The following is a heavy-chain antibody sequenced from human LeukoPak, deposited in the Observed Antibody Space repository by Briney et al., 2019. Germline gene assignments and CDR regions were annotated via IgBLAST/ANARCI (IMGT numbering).Heavy chain of an antibody. CDR3: ARDILTGYSDY. CDR2: IYYSGST. V-gene: IGHV4-59*01. CDR1: GGSISSYY. D-gene: IGHD3-9*01. Sequence: SETLSLTCTVSGGSISSYYWSWIRQPPGKGLEWVGYIYYSGSTNYNPSLKSRVTISVDTSKNQFSLKLSSVTAADTAVYYCARDILTGYSDYWGQGTLVTVSS. J-gene: IGHJ4*02.